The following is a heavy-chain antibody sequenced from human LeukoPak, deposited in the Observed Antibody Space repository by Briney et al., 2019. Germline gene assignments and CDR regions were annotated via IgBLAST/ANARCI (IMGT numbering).Heavy chain of an antibody. CDR3: ARGGWGAVAGEYYYYYYYMDV. CDR2: IYYSGST. V-gene: IGHV4-59*01. D-gene: IGHD6-19*01. CDR1: GGSISSYY. Sequence: SETLSLTCTVSGGSISSYYWSWIRQPPGKGLEWIGYIYYSGSTNYNPPLKSRVTISVDTSKNQFSLKLSSVTAADTAVYYCARGGWGAVAGEYYYYYYYMDVWGKGTTVTVSS. J-gene: IGHJ6*03.